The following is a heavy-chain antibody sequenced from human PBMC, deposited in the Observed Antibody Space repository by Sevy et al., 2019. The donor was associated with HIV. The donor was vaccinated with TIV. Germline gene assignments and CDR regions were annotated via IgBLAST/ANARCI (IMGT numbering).Heavy chain of an antibody. V-gene: IGHV1-24*01. CDR1: GYTLTELP. CDR3: ATAASARASGSYGGGMDV. D-gene: IGHD1-26*01. CDR2: FDPEDGET. Sequence: ASVKVSCKVSGYTLTELPMHWVRQAPGKGLEWMGGFDPEDGETIYAQKFPGRVTMTEDTSTDTAYMELSSLRSEDTAVYYCATAASARASGSYGGGMDVWGQGTTVTVSS. J-gene: IGHJ6*02.